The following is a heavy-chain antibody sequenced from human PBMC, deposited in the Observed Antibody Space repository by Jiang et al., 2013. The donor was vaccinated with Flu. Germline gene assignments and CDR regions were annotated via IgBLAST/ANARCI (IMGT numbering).Heavy chain of an antibody. CDR2: IHNSGTT. J-gene: IGHJ6*02. V-gene: IGHV4-59*08. Sequence: PGLVKPSETLSLTCTVSSGSISSHYWSWIRQPPGKGLEWIGYIHNSGTTNYHPSLKSRVTISIDTSTNQFSLKLISVTAPDTAVYYCARSYCGGDCYSMFGYSYYGMDVWGQGTTATVSS. D-gene: IGHD2-21*02. CDR3: ARSYCGGDCYSMFGYSYYGMDV. CDR1: SGSISSHY.